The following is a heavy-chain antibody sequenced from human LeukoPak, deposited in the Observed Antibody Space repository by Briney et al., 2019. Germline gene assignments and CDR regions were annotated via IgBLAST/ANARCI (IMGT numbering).Heavy chain of an antibody. V-gene: IGHV1-2*02. D-gene: IGHD4-17*01. Sequence: ASVKVSCKASGYTFTGYYMHWVRQAPGQGLEWIGWINPNSGGTNYAQKFQGRVTMTRDTSISTAYMEPSRLRSDDTAVYYCARVPSTVTTTGYFDYWGQGTLVIVSS. CDR2: INPNSGGT. CDR3: ARVPSTVTTTGYFDY. CDR1: GYTFTGYY. J-gene: IGHJ4*02.